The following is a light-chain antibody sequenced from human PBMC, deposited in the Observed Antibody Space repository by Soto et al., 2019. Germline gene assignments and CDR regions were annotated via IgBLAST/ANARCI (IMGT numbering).Light chain of an antibody. CDR2: EVS. V-gene: IGLV2-8*01. CDR3: SSYAGSNNLV. J-gene: IGLJ2*01. Sequence: QSVLTQPPYASGSHGQSVTISCTGTSSDVGGYNYVSWYQQHPGKAPKLMIYEVSKRPSGVPDRFSGSKSGNTASLTVSGLQAEDEADYYCSSYAGSNNLVFGGGTKLTVL. CDR1: SSDVGGYNY.